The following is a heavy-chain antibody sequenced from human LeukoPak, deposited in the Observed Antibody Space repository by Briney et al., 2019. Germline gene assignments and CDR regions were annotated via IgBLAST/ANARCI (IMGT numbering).Heavy chain of an antibody. CDR2: IYPGDSDT. J-gene: IGHJ4*02. Sequence: GAALQISCKGSGYSFTCYWIGWVRPMPGKGLEWMGIIYPGDSDTRYSPSFQGQVTISADKSISTAYLQWSSLKASDTAMYYCARHGSVDSSGYYHGIDYWGQGTLVTVSS. CDR1: GYSFTCYW. D-gene: IGHD3-22*01. V-gene: IGHV5-51*01. CDR3: ARHGSVDSSGYYHGIDY.